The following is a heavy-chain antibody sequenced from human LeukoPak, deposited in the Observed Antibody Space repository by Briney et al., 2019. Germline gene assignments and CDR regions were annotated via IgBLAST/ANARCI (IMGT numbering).Heavy chain of an antibody. CDR1: GFTFSNYW. Sequence: PGGSLRLSCAASGFTFSNYWMSWVRQAPGKGLEWISYISESSQKIHYADSVKGRFTISRDNANNSLCLQMNSLRAEDTALYYCASGYIFGVDRGAFENWGQGTMVTVSS. V-gene: IGHV3-48*04. CDR2: ISESSQKI. D-gene: IGHD5-18*01. J-gene: IGHJ3*02. CDR3: ASGYIFGVDRGAFEN.